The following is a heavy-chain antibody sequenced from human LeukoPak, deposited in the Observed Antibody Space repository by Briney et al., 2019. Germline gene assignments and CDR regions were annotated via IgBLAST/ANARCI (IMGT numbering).Heavy chain of an antibody. Sequence: GGSLRLSCAASGFTFSTYGMHWVRQAPGKGLEWVAVVWYDGSNIQYVDSVKGRFTISRDNSKNTLYLQMNSLRAEDTAVYYRAKQLSSMEYYFDYWGQGTLVTVSS. D-gene: IGHD2-2*01. CDR2: VWYDGSNI. J-gene: IGHJ4*02. CDR1: GFTFSTYG. V-gene: IGHV3-30*02. CDR3: AKQLSSMEYYFDY.